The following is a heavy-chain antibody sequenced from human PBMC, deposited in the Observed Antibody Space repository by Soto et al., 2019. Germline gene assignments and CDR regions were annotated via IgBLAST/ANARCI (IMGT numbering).Heavy chain of an antibody. Sequence: PSETLSLTCTVSGGSINRYYWSWIRQPPGKGLEWIWYIYYTGNTNYNSSLKSRVTIPVDTSKNQFSLKLTSVTAADTAVYYCARTGYCSGGDCSNCYYYYMDVWGEGSTVTVSS. D-gene: IGHD2-15*01. CDR1: GGSINRYY. CDR2: IYYTGNT. J-gene: IGHJ6*03. CDR3: ARTGYCSGGDCSNCYYYYMDV. V-gene: IGHV4-59*01.